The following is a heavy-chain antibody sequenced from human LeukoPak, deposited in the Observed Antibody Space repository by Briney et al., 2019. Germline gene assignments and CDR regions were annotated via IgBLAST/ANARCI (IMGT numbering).Heavy chain of an antibody. D-gene: IGHD2-15*01. V-gene: IGHV3-21*01. CDR1: GFTFNSYA. Sequence: PGGSLRLSCAASGFTFNSYAMTWVRQAPGKGLEWVSSISSSSSYIYYADSVKGRFTISRDNAKNSLYLQMNSLRAEDTAVYYCARDRDSSGYCSGGSCYSAAGGFDYWGQGTLVTVSS. J-gene: IGHJ4*02. CDR3: ARDRDSSGYCSGGSCYSAAGGFDY. CDR2: ISSSSSYI.